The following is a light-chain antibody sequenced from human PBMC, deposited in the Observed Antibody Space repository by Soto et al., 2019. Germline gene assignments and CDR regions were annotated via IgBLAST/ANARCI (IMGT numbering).Light chain of an antibody. CDR1: QSVSSY. CDR2: DAS. J-gene: IGKJ5*01. V-gene: IGKV3-11*01. CDR3: QQRSNWIT. Sequence: EVVLTQSPATLSLSQEERATLSCRASQSVSSYLAWYQQKPGQAPRLLIYDASNRATGIPARFSGSGSGTDFTLTISSLEPEDFAVYHCQQRSNWITFGQGTLLAI.